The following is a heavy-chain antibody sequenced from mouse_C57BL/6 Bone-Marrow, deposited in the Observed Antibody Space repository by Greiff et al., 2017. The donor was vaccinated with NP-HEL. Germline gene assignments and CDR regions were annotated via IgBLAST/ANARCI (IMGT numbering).Heavy chain of an antibody. D-gene: IGHD1-1*01. CDR3: TRRIHYYGSSWYFDV. CDR1: GYTFTDYE. V-gene: IGHV1-15*01. J-gene: IGHJ1*03. CDR2: IDPETGGT. Sequence: VQLVESGAELVRPGASVTLSCKASGYTFTDYEMHWVKQTPVHGLEWIGAIDPETGGTAYNQKFKGKAILTADKSSSTAYMELRSLTSEDSAVYYCTRRIHYYGSSWYFDVWGTGTTVTVSS.